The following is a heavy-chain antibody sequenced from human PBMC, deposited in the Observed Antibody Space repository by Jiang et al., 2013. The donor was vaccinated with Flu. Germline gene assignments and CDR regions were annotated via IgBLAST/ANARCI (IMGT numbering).Heavy chain of an antibody. CDR2: ISSTGSST. V-gene: IGHV3-23*04. CDR3: AKDATGRDNDFWSGYFYDY. D-gene: IGHD3-3*01. CDR1: GFTFSSYA. J-gene: IGHJ4*01. Sequence: VQLVESGGGLVQPGGSLRLSCAASGFTFSSYAMSWVRQAPGKGLEWVSTISSTGSSTFHADSVMGRFTISRDISKSTLYLQMNRLRAEDTAVYYCAKDATGRDNDFWSGYFYDY.